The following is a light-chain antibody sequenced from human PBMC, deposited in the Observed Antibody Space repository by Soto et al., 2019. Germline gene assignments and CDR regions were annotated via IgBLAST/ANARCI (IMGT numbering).Light chain of an antibody. CDR3: QQSYSTCPS. J-gene: IGKJ4*02. CDR2: AAS. Sequence: DIQMTQSPSSLSASVGDRVTITCRASQSISSYLNWYQQKPGKAPKLLIYAASSLQSGIPSRLRGSGSGTDFPLSISRLQPEDFATYYCQQSYSTCPSFGGGTKGEIK. V-gene: IGKV1-39*01. CDR1: QSISSY.